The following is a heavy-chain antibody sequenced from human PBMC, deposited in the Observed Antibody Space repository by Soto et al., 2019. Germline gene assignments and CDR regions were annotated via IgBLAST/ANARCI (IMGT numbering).Heavy chain of an antibody. CDR2: ISAYNGNT. CDR1: GYTFTSYG. CDR3: ARPSYDFWSGYAPTDYGMDV. D-gene: IGHD3-3*01. V-gene: IGHV1-18*01. J-gene: IGHJ6*02. Sequence: ASVKVSCKASGYTFTSYGISWVRQAPGQGLEWMGWISAYNGNTNYAQKLQGRVTMTTDTSTSTAYMELRSLRSDDTAAYYCARPSYDFWSGYAPTDYGMDVWGQGTTVTVSS.